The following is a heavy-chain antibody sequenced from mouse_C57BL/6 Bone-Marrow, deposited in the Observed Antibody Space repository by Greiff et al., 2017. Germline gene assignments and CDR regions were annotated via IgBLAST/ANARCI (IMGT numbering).Heavy chain of an antibody. V-gene: IGHV1-69*01. CDR3: ARSGFAC. CDR1: GYTFTSYW. J-gene: IGHJ3*01. CDR2: IDPSDSYT. Sequence: VQLQQPGAELVMPGASVKLSCKASGYTFTSYWMHWVKQRPGQGLEWIGEIDPSDSYTNYNQKFKGKSTLTVDKSSSAAYMQLSSLTSEDSAVYYCARSGFACWGQGTLITVSA.